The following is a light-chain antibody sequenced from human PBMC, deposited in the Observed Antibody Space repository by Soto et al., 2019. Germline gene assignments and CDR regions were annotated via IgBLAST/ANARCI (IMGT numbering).Light chain of an antibody. CDR2: DAS. CDR1: QSISSW. CDR3: QQYNSYPWT. V-gene: IGKV1-5*01. Sequence: DIQMTQSPSTLSASVGDRLTITCRASQSISSWLAWYQQKPGKAPKLLIYDASSLESGVPSRFSGSGSGTEFTLTISSLQPDDFVTYYCQQYNSYPWTFGQGTKVEIK. J-gene: IGKJ1*01.